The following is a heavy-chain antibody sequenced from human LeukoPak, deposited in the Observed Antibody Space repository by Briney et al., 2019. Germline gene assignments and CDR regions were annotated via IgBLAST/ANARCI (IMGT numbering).Heavy chain of an antibody. Sequence: GGFLRLSCAVSGFTLSSYAMSWVRQAPGKGLEWVSGIGGSGGSTYYADSVKGRFTISRDNSKNTLYLQMNSLRAEDTAVYYCAKDGRSTTPGYWGQGTLVTVSS. D-gene: IGHD2/OR15-2a*01. CDR1: GFTLSSYA. CDR2: IGGSGGST. J-gene: IGHJ4*02. CDR3: AKDGRSTTPGY. V-gene: IGHV3-23*01.